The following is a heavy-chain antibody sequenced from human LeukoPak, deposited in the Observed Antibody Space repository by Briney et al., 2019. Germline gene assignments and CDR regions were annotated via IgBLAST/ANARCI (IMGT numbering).Heavy chain of an antibody. V-gene: IGHV4-59*07. D-gene: IGHD6-13*01. CDR3: ARRSSSFDY. J-gene: IGHJ4*02. Sequence: SVTESLTCSVWGGLISRYHWSWMRRPTRGALEWIGYIYYSGSTNYNPSLKSRVTISVDTSKNQFSLKLSSVTAADTAVYYCARRSSSFDYGPQGTRVTVST. CDR2: IYYSGST. CDR1: GGLISRYH.